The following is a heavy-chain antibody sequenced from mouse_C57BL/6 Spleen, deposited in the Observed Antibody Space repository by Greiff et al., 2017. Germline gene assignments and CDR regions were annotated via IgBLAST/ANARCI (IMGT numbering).Heavy chain of an antibody. V-gene: IGHV1-64*01. Sequence: VQLQQPGAELVKPGASVKLSCKASGYTFTSYWMHWVKQRPGQGLEWIGMIHPNSGSTNYNEKFKSKATLTVDKSSSTAYMQLSSLTSEDSAVYYCAGDTTVVEAMDYWGQGTSVTVSS. D-gene: IGHD1-1*01. CDR1: GYTFTSYW. CDR3: AGDTTVVEAMDY. CDR2: IHPNSGST. J-gene: IGHJ4*01.